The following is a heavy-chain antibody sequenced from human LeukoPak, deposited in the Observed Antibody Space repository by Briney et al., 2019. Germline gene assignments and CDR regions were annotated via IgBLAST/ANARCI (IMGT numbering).Heavy chain of an antibody. J-gene: IGHJ4*02. CDR3: ARECSSGSDY. V-gene: IGHV4-4*08. D-gene: IGHD3-22*01. CDR1: GGSISRYY. CDR2: IYHSGST. Sequence: PSETLSLTCTVSGGSISRYYWSWIRQAPGKGLEWIGSIYHSGSTYYNPSLKNRVTISVDTSKNKFSLKLSSVTAADWAVYDCARECSSGSDYWGQGTLVTVSS.